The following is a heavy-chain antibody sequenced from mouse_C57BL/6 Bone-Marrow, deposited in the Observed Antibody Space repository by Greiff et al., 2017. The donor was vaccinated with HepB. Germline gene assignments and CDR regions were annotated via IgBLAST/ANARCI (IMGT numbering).Heavy chain of an antibody. D-gene: IGHD1-1*01. CDR3: ARGAYYYGSSRYFDV. V-gene: IGHV7-3*01. J-gene: IGHJ1*03. Sequence: EVQGVESGGGLVQPGGSLSLSCAASGFTFTDYYMSWVRQPPGKALEWLGFIRNKANGYTTEYSASLKGRFTISRDNSQSILYLQMNALRAEDSATYYCARGAYYYGSSRYFDVWGTGTTVTVSS. CDR1: GFTFTDYY. CDR2: IRNKANGYTT.